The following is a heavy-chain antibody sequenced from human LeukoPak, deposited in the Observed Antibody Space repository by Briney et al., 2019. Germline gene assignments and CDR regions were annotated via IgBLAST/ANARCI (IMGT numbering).Heavy chain of an antibody. Sequence: SETLSLTCTVSGGSISSYYWSWIRQPPGKGLEWIGYIYYSGSTNYNPSLKSRVTISVDTSKNQFSLKLSSVTAADTAVYYCARHALRFLEWPEDYFDYWGQGTLVTVSS. D-gene: IGHD3-3*01. J-gene: IGHJ4*02. CDR2: IYYSGST. CDR3: ARHALRFLEWPEDYFDY. V-gene: IGHV4-59*01. CDR1: GGSISSYY.